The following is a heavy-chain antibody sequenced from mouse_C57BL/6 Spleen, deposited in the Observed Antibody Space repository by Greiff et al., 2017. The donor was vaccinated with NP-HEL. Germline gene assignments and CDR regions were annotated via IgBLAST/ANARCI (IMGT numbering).Heavy chain of an antibody. CDR1: GFTFSDYG. J-gene: IGHJ2*01. D-gene: IGHD2-4*01. CDR2: ISSGRSTI. Sequence: EVMLVESGGGLVKPGGSLKLSCAASGFTFSDYGMHWVRQAPEKGLEWVAYISSGRSTIYYADTVKSRFTISRDNAKNTLFLQMTRLRSEDTAMYYCASTDEYDTYFDYWGQGTTLTVSS. V-gene: IGHV5-17*01. CDR3: ASTDEYDTYFDY.